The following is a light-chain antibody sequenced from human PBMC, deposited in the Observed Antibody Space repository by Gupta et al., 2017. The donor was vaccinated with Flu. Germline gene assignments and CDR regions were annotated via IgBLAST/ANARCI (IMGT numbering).Light chain of an antibody. CDR3: QQYYDNPPT. J-gene: IGKJ2*01. Sequence: GDRVTITCRASQGISDSLVWFQKKPGKVPKSLIFGASNLHSGVPSRFSGGGSGTVFTLTITSLQPEDFATYYCQQYYDNPPTFGQGTKLEIK. CDR1: QGISDS. CDR2: GAS. V-gene: IGKV1-16*01.